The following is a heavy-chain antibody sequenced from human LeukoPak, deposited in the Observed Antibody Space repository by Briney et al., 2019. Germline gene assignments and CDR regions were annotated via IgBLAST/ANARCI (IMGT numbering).Heavy chain of an antibody. CDR3: VRGLWVAEAGRGDH. CDR2: ISSSGDDT. V-gene: IGHV3-64D*09. CDR1: GFTFSRYA. J-gene: IGHJ4*02. Sequence: GSLRLSCSASGFTFSRYAMHWIRQAPGKGLESVSAISSSGDDTYYADSVKGRFTISRDNSKNTLYLQVSSLRADDTAVYYCVRGLWVAEAGRGDHWGQGTLVTVSS. D-gene: IGHD6-19*01.